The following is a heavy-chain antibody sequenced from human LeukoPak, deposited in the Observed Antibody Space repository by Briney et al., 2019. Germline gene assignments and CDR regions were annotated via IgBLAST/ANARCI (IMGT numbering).Heavy chain of an antibody. D-gene: IGHD2-15*01. Sequence: PGGSLRLSCTASGFTFGDYAMSWIRQPAGKGLEWIGRIYTSGSTNYNPSLKSRVTMSVDTSKNQFSLKLSSVTAADTAVYYCARDCSGGSCYGPTGSLYYYYYGMDVWGQGTTVTVSS. V-gene: IGHV4-4*07. CDR1: GFTFGDYA. J-gene: IGHJ6*02. CDR2: IYTSGST. CDR3: ARDCSGGSCYGPTGSLYYYYYGMDV.